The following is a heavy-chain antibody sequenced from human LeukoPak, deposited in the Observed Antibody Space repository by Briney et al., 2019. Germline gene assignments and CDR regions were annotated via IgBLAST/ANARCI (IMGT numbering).Heavy chain of an antibody. CDR2: LSPDGGTT. CDR3: ATAGQWRFDS. V-gene: IGHV3-74*01. J-gene: IGHJ4*02. CDR1: GFTFSCYW. Sequence: PGGSLRLSGAASGFTFSCYWMHWVRQAPGKRLVCVSRLSPDGGTTDYSDSVRGRFTISRDNAKDTLYLQMNSLRADDTAVYYCATAGQWRFDSWGLGTLVTVSS. D-gene: IGHD6-19*01.